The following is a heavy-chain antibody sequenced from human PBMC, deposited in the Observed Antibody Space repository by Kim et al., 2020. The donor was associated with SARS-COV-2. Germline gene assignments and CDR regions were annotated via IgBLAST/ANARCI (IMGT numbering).Heavy chain of an antibody. CDR3: AKVYSSGWYWYFDL. Sequence: GGSLRLSCAASGFTFDDYAMHWVRQAPGKGLEWVSGISWNSGSIGYADSVKGRFTISRDNAKNSLYLQMNSLRAEDTALYYCAKVYSSGWYWYFDLWGRG. D-gene: IGHD6-19*01. V-gene: IGHV3-9*01. CDR1: GFTFDDYA. J-gene: IGHJ2*01. CDR2: ISWNSGSI.